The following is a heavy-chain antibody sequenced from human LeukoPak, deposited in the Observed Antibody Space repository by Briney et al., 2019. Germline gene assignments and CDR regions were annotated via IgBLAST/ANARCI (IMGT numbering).Heavy chain of an antibody. D-gene: IGHD2-2*01. CDR2: INPNDGDT. V-gene: IGHV1-2*02. CDR3: ARANFLYCSSTTCLFDY. J-gene: IGHJ4*02. CDR1: GYTVTDYY. Sequence: ASVKVSCKASGYTVTDYYMHWVRQAPGQGFEWMGWINPNDGDTNYAQKFQGRVTMTRDTSISTAHMEVSRLRSDDTAVYYCARANFLYCSSTTCLFDYWGQGTLVTVSS.